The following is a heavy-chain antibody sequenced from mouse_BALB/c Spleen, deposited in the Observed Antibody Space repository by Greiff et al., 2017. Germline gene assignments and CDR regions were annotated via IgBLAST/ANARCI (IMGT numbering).Heavy chain of an antibody. V-gene: IGHV7-3*02. CDR3: ARDSYGNGDY. Sequence: EVKLMESGGGLVQPGGSLRLSCATSGFTFTDYYMSWVRQPPGKALEWLGFIRNKANGYTTEYSASVKGRFTISRDNSQSILYLQMNTLRAEDSATYYCARDSYGNGDYWGQGTTLTVSS. J-gene: IGHJ2*01. CDR2: IRNKANGYTT. D-gene: IGHD2-1*01. CDR1: GFTFTDYY.